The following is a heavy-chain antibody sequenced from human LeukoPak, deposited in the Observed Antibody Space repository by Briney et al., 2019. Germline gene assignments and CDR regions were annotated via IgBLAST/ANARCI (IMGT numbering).Heavy chain of an antibody. V-gene: IGHV4-59*01. CDR2: VYHSGST. CDR1: GASISSYF. Sequence: PSGTLSLTRTVSGASISSYFWSWIRQPPGEGLEWIGYVYHSGSTNYNPSLKSRVTISLDTSKTQFSLRLSSVTAADTAVYYCASQLGGTTFHWGQGTLVTVSS. D-gene: IGHD1-1*01. J-gene: IGHJ4*02. CDR3: ASQLGGTTFH.